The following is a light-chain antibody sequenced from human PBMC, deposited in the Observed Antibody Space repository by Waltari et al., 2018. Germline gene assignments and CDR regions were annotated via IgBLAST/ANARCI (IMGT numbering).Light chain of an antibody. J-gene: IGLJ3*02. V-gene: IGLV2-11*01. CDR1: GRDVRDFKY. CDR2: DVT. Sequence: QSALTHPLSVSGSPGHSVTIPCPVSGRDVRDFKYVSWYQQHPGKAPKPVIYDVTQRPSWVPDRFSGSRSGYSASLTVSGLQGEDEADYYCCSCAGSWVFGGGTKLTVL. CDR3: CSCAGSWV.